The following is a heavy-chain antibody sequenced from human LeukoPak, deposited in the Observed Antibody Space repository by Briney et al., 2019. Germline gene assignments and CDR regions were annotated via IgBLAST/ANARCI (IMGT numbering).Heavy chain of an antibody. CDR2: IYSGGNT. CDR1: GFIISGDY. Sequence: GGSLRLSCAASGFIISGDYMSWVRQAPGKGLEWVSVIYSGGNTYYTDSVKGRFTIPRDNSKNTLYLQMNNLRVEDTAVYYCARHDWFDPWGPGTLVTVSS. V-gene: IGHV3-53*01. J-gene: IGHJ5*02. CDR3: ARHDWFDP.